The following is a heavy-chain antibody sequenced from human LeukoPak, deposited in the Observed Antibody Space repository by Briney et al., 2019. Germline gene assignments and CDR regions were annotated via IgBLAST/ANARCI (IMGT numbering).Heavy chain of an antibody. CDR1: GGSISSGGYY. CDR3: ARGGATIFGVDTKTFDP. J-gene: IGHJ5*02. Sequence: PSETLSLTCTVSGGSISSGGYYWSWIRQPPGKGLEWIGYIYHSGSTYYNPSLKSRVTISVDRSKNQFSLKLSSVTAADTAVYYCARGGATIFGVDTKTFDPWGQGTLVTVSS. CDR2: IYHSGST. D-gene: IGHD3-3*01. V-gene: IGHV4-30-2*01.